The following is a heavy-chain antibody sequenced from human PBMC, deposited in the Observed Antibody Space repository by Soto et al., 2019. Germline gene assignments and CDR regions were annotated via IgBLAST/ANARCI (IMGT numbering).Heavy chain of an antibody. V-gene: IGHV1-69*01. CDR1: GGTHSSYA. J-gene: IGHJ5*02. D-gene: IGHD3-22*01. Sequence: QVQLVQSGAEVKKPGSSVKVSCKVTGGTHSSYAITWVRQAPGQGLKWMGGIIPIFGTRDYAQKFQGRVTITADPSTRRGYLALSGLTSDDTAVYYCARDGSDYSTSGHYGPWGQGTLVTVSS. CDR3: ARDGSDYSTSGHYGP. CDR2: IIPIFGTR.